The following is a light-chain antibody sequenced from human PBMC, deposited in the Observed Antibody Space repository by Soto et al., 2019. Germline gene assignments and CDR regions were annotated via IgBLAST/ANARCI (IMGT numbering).Light chain of an antibody. CDR3: QTWGTGGDVV. V-gene: IGLV4-69*01. J-gene: IGLJ2*01. CDR2: LNSDGRH. Sequence: HPVLTQSPSASASLGSSVKLTCTLSSGHSTYAIAWHQQQPEKGPRYLMKLNSDGRHSKGDGIPDRFSGTSSGAERYLTISSLQSDDEADDYCQTWGTGGDVVFGGGTKLTVL. CDR1: SGHSTYA.